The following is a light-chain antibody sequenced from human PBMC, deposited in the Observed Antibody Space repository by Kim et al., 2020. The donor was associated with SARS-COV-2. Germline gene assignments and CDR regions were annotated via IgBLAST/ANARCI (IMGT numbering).Light chain of an antibody. J-gene: IGKJ2*01. CDR3: QQYNDYSAT. V-gene: IGKV1-5*03. CDR1: QTISSR. CDR2: EAS. Sequence: SASVGDSVTSTCRASQTISSRMAWYQQKPGKVPTLLIYEASTLESGVPSRFSGSRSGTEFTLTISSLQPDDFATYYCQQYNDYSATFGQGTKLEI.